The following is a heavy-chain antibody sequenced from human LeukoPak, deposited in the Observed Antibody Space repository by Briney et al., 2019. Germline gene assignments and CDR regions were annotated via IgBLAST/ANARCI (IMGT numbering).Heavy chain of an antibody. CDR2: ISSSSSYI. CDR1: GFTFSSYS. D-gene: IGHD2-8*01. V-gene: IGHV3-21*01. Sequence: GGFLRLSCAASGFTFSSYSMNLVRQAPGKGLEWVSSISSSSSYIYYADSVKGRFTISRDNAKNSLYPQMNNLGAEDTAVYYCADPGVGFWGQGTLVTVSS. CDR3: ADPGVGF. J-gene: IGHJ4*02.